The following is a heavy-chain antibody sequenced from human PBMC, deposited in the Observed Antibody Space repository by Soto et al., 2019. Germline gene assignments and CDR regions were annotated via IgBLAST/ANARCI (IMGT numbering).Heavy chain of an antibody. Sequence: VGYLRLSCASSVFTVSSNYMSCVRHSPGKWLDWVSVIHSGGSTNYADSVKGRLTISRDNSKNTLYLQMSSLRAEDTAEYYSERGRVGHMEVWGQGTTVNVS. CDR2: IHSGGST. J-gene: IGHJ6*01. CDR1: VFTVSSNY. V-gene: IGHV3-53*01. D-gene: IGHD3-10*01. CDR3: ERGRVGHMEV.